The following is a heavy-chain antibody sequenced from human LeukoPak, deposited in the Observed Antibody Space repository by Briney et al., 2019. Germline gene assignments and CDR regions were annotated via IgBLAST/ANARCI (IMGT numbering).Heavy chain of an antibody. J-gene: IGHJ3*02. D-gene: IGHD2-8*02. CDR1: GFTFSSYW. Sequence: GGSLRLSCAASGFTFSSYWMHWVRQAPGKGLVWVSRINSDGSSTSYADSVKGRFTISRDNAKNTLYLQMNSLRAEDTAVYYCAGEPLVHDAFDIWGQGTMVTVSS. CDR3: AGEPLVHDAFDI. V-gene: IGHV3-74*01. CDR2: INSDGSST.